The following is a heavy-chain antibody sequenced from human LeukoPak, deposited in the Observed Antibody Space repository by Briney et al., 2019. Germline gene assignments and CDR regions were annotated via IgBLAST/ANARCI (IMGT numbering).Heavy chain of an antibody. CDR2: INHSGST. V-gene: IGHV4-4*02. J-gene: IGHJ4*02. Sequence: SETLSLTCAVSGVSISSVNLWSWVRQPPGKGLEWIGEINHSGSTNYNPSLKSRVTISVDTSKNQFSLKLSSVTAADTAVYYCARDLAARQDYWGQGTLVTVSS. CDR1: GVSISSVNL. D-gene: IGHD6-6*01. CDR3: ARDLAARQDY.